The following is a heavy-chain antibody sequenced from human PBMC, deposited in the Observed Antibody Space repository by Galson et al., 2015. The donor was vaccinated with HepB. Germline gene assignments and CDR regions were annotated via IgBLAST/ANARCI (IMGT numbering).Heavy chain of an antibody. D-gene: IGHD1-26*01. J-gene: IGHJ4*02. Sequence: SLRLSCAASGFTFSNYWMAWVRQAPGKGLEWVANIRQDGNEIYYVDSVKGRFTISRDNARNSLSLQMNSLRADDTAVYYCARDPYRGSYFDYWGQGTLVTVSS. CDR1: GFTFSNYW. CDR3: ARDPYRGSYFDY. CDR2: IRQDGNEI. V-gene: IGHV3-7*03.